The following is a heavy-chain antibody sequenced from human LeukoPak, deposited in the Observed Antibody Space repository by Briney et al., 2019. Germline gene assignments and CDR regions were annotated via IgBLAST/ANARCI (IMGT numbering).Heavy chain of an antibody. J-gene: IGHJ4*02. V-gene: IGHV3-23*01. Sequence: GGSLRLSCVVSGFTFSSYAMSWVRQAPGKGLEWVSTIRSSGGSTYYADSVKGRLTISRDNSKNTLYLQMNSLRAEDTAVYYCAEDRRGASGWDYFDYWGQGTLVIVSS. CDR2: IRSSGGST. CDR1: GFTFSSYA. CDR3: AEDRRGASGWDYFDY. D-gene: IGHD6-19*01.